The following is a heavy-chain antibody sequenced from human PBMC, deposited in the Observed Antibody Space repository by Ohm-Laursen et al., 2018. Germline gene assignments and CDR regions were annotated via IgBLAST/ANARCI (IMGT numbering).Heavy chain of an antibody. J-gene: IGHJ4*02. CDR2: IYYNGST. CDR1: GGSIRNYY. CDR3: ASLPQSPLAVAGDYLDY. Sequence: TLSLTCTVSGGSIRNYYWSWIRQPPGKGLEWIGYIYYNGSTNHNPSLKSRVPLSVDTPKNQFPLARNLVPAADTAVYYCASLPQSPLAVAGDYLDYGGQGTRVTVSS. D-gene: IGHD6-19*01. V-gene: IGHV4-59*08.